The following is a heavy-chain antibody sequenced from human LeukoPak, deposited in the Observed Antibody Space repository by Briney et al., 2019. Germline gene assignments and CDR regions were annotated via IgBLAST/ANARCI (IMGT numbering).Heavy chain of an antibody. D-gene: IGHD6-13*01. CDR2: ISGSGGST. CDR3: AKSSRSYSSSHPFDY. J-gene: IGHJ4*02. V-gene: IGHV3-23*01. Sequence: HSGGSLRLSCAASGFTFSSYAMSWVRQAPGKGLEWVSAISGSGGSTYYADSVKGRFTISRDNSKNTLYLQMNSLRAEDTAVYYCAKSSRSYSSSHPFDYWGQGTLVTVSS. CDR1: GFTFSSYA.